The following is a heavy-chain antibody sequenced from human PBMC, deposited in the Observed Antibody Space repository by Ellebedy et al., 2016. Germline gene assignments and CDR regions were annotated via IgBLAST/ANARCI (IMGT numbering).Heavy chain of an antibody. CDR1: GFTFSSYA. J-gene: IGHJ6*03. D-gene: IGHD6-13*01. CDR2: ISYDGSNK. Sequence: GESLKISXAASGFTFSSYAMHWVRQAPGKGLEWVAVISYDGSNKYYADSVKGRFTISRDNSKNTLYLQMNSLRAEDTAVYYCASGASGFEAFYYYYYYMDVWGKGTTVTVSS. CDR3: ASGASGFEAFYYYYYYMDV. V-gene: IGHV3-30-3*01.